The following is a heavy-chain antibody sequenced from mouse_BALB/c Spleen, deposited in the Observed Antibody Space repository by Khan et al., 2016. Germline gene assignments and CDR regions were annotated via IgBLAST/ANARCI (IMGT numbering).Heavy chain of an antibody. V-gene: IGHV9-3*02. CDR1: GYPFTNYG. CDR3: ARDFGTSWFTY. D-gene: IGHD1-1*02. J-gene: IGHJ3*01. CDR2: INTNTGEP. Sequence: QIQLVQSGPELKKPGETVKISCKASGYPFTNYGMNWVKQAPGKGLKWMGWINTNTGEPTYAEEFKGRFAFSLETSTSTAYLQFNNLKNEDTATYFCARDFGTSWFTYWGQGTLVTVSA.